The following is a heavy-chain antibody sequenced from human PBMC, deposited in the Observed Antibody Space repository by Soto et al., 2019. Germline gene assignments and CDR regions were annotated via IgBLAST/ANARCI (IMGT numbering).Heavy chain of an antibody. V-gene: IGHV1-18*01. CDR2: VSANNGHT. CDR1: GFTFSSYG. J-gene: IGHJ6*02. CDR3: ARDIESVTAKHFFYYYAMDV. D-gene: IGHD2-8*01. Sequence: SVKVSCKASGFTFSSYGLNWVRQAPVQGLEWMGWVSANNGHTNYAQNLQGRVSMTTDTSTSTAYMELRGLTFDDTAVYYCARDIESVTAKHFFYYYAMDVWGQGTTVTVSS.